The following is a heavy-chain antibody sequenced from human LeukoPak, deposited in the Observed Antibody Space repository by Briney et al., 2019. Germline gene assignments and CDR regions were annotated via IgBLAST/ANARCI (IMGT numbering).Heavy chain of an antibody. Sequence: GGSLRLSCAASGFTFSSYSMNWVRQAPGERLEWVSSISSSSTYIYYADSVKGRFTISRDNSKNTLYLQMNSLRAEGTAVYYCASLSRAPWGQGTLVTVSS. J-gene: IGHJ5*02. V-gene: IGHV3-21*01. CDR2: ISSSSTYI. CDR1: GFTFSSYS. CDR3: ASLSRAP.